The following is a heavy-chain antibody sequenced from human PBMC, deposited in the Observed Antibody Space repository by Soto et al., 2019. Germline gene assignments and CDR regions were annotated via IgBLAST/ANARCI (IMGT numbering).Heavy chain of an antibody. Sequence: QVQLVQSGAEVKKPGSSVKGSCKVSGGTFNIRWVRQAPVQGLEWMGGIIPVIDTANYARKFQGRVVISADRATNIVYMEMMSLTLEDTAVYYCARGSGADAFDIWGQGTMVTVSS. V-gene: IGHV1-69*06. CDR2: IIPVIDTA. CDR3: ARGSGADAFDI. D-gene: IGHD7-27*01. CDR1: GGTFN. J-gene: IGHJ3*02.